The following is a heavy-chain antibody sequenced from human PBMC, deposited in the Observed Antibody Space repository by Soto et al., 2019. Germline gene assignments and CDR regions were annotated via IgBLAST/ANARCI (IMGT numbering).Heavy chain of an antibody. Sequence: QVQLLQSGAEEKKPGASVKVSCKASGYTFSDYAIHWVRQAPGQRPEWMGWINDGNGNTKYSQKFLGRVTITRDTSASTAYMELRSLRSEDTAVYYCARGTPVWFDPWGQGTLVTVSS. CDR1: GYTFSDYA. V-gene: IGHV1-3*05. J-gene: IGHJ5*02. CDR2: INDGNGNT. D-gene: IGHD3-10*01. CDR3: ARGTPVWFDP.